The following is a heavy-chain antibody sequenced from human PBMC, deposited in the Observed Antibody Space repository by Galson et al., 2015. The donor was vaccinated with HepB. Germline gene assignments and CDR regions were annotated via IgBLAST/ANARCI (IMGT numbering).Heavy chain of an antibody. CDR2: VSAYNGNT. CDR3: ARYNTFRDALDI. J-gene: IGHJ3*02. V-gene: IGHV1-18*01. Sequence: SVKVSCKASGYTFTTYGISWVRQAPGQGLEWMGWVSAYNGNTNYAQKFQGRVTMTTDTFTTTAYMELRSLGSDDTAVYYCARYNTFRDALDIWGQGTMVTVSS. D-gene: IGHD1-14*01. CDR1: GYTFTTYG.